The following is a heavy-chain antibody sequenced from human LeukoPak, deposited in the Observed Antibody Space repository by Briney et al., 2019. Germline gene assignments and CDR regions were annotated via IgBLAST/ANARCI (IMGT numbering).Heavy chain of an antibody. D-gene: IGHD1-7*01. J-gene: IGHJ5*02. V-gene: IGHV4-39*01. CDR3: ARARYNWNYRGWFDP. CDR1: GGSISSSSYY. CDR2: IYYSGST. Sequence: PSETLSLTCTVSGGSISSSSYYWGWIRQPPGKGLEWIGSIYYSGSTYYNPSLKSRVTISVDTSKNQFSLKLSSVTAADTAVYYCARARYNWNYRGWFDPWGQGTLVTVSS.